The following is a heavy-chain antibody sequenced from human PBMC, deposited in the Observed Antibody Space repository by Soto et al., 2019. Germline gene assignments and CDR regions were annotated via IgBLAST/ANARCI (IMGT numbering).Heavy chain of an antibody. CDR2: INAGSGNT. V-gene: IGHV1-3*01. Sequence: ASVKVXCKTSGYPXTTYAIHWVRQAPGQRLEWMGWINAGSGNTKYSQKFQGRVTITRDTSASTAYMELSSLRSEDTAVYYCARGLGDDSSGYYYPDFDYWGQGTLVTVSS. J-gene: IGHJ4*02. CDR1: GYPXTTYA. CDR3: ARGLGDDSSGYYYPDFDY. D-gene: IGHD3-22*01.